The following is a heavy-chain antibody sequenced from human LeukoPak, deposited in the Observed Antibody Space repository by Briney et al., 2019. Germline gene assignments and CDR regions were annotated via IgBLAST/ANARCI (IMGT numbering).Heavy chain of an antibody. D-gene: IGHD2-8*01. CDR2: TSYDGSNI. CDR3: AKDVGTTSLYYWFDP. CDR1: GFTFSNNG. Sequence: PGGSLRLSCAASGFTFSNNGMHWVRQAPGKGLEWVAVTSYDGSNIFYVDSVKGRFTIHRDNSKNTLYLDMNSLRAEDTAVYYCAKDVGTTSLYYWFDPWGQGTLVTVSS. J-gene: IGHJ5*02. V-gene: IGHV3-33*06.